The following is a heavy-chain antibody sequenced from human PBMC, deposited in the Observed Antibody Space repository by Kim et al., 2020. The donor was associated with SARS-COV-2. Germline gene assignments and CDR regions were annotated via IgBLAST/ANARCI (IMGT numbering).Heavy chain of an antibody. CDR2: ISYDGRDK. J-gene: IGHJ4*02. D-gene: IGHD3-16*01. CDR1: GFTFTTFA. CDR3: ARSNGGSPIYLPSH. V-gene: IGHV3-30-3*01. Sequence: GGSLRLSCVTSGFTFTTFALYWAHLAPGKGLDWVAVISYDGRDKYYADSVKGRFTISRDNYGNTVYLQMNSLRPDDTAVYYCARSNGGSPIYLPSHWGQGTLVTVSS.